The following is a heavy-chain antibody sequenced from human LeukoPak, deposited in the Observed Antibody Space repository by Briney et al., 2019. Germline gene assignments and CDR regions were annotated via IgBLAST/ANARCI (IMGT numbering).Heavy chain of an antibody. CDR2: ISGGGGNI. D-gene: IGHD3-10*01. CDR3: ARETGHYGSGNYYPDY. Sequence: GGSLRLSCAASGFTFSSYEMNWVRQAPGKGLEWVSYISGGGGNIYYADSVEGRFTVSRDDAKNSLYLQMNSLRAEDTAVYYCARETGHYGSGNYYPDYWGQGTLVTVSS. V-gene: IGHV3-48*03. CDR1: GFTFSSYE. J-gene: IGHJ4*02.